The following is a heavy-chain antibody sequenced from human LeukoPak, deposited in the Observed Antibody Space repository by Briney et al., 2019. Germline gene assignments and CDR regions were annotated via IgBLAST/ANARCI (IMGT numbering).Heavy chain of an antibody. CDR1: GYTLTSYG. J-gene: IGHJ4*02. Sequence: ASLKVSCKASGYTLTSYGISWARQAPGQRLEWMGWISGYNGNTNYAQNLQGRVTMTTDTSTSTAYMELRSLRSDDTAVYFCVTSRRRHTRYHFDYWGQGTLVTVSS. D-gene: IGHD2-2*02. CDR3: VTSRRRHTRYHFDY. CDR2: ISGYNGNT. V-gene: IGHV1-18*01.